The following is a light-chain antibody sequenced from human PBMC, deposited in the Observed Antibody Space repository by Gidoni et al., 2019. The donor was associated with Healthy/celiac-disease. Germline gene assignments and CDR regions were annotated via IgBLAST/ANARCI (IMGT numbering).Light chain of an antibody. Sequence: EIVLTQSPATLSLSPGERATLSCRASQSVSSYLAWCQQKPGQAPRLLIYDAYNRATGIPARFSGSGSGTDFTLTISSLEPEDFAVYYCQQRSNWPHTFXXXTKLEIK. CDR3: QQRSNWPHT. V-gene: IGKV3-11*01. J-gene: IGKJ2*01. CDR2: DAY. CDR1: QSVSSY.